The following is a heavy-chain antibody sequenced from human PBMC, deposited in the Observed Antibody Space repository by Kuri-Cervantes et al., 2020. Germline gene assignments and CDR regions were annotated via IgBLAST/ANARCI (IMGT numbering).Heavy chain of an antibody. CDR2: IWYDGSNK. CDR1: GFTFSNAW. J-gene: IGHJ4*02. CDR3: ARGPLYSSSWSVDY. D-gene: IGHD6-13*01. V-gene: IGHV3-33*08. Sequence: GGSLRLSCAASGFTFSNAWMSWVRQAPGKGLEWVAVIWYDGSNKYYADSVKGRFTISRDNSKNTLYLQMNSLRAEDTAVYYCARGPLYSSSWSVDYWGQGTLVTVSS.